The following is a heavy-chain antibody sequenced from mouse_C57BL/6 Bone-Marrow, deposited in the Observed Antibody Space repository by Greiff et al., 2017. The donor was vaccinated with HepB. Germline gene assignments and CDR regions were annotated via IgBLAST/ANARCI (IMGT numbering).Heavy chain of an antibody. Sequence: EVQRVESGGGLVQPGGSLKLSCAASGFTFSDYGMAWVRQAPRKGPEWVAFISNLAYSIYYADTVTGRFTISRENAKNTRYLEMSSLRSEDTAMYYCARQNYGSSYYVDYWGQGTTLTVSS. CDR1: GFTFSDYG. CDR3: ARQNYGSSYYVDY. CDR2: ISNLAYSI. D-gene: IGHD1-1*01. V-gene: IGHV5-15*01. J-gene: IGHJ2*01.